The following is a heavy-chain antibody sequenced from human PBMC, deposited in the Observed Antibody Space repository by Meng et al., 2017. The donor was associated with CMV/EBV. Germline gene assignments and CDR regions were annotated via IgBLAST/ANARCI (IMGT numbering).Heavy chain of an antibody. Sequence: GESLKISCAASGFPFSNYGMHWVRQAPGKGLEWVAFIRYDGSNKYYADSVKGRFTISRDNSKNTLYLQMNSLRGEDTAVYYCAKRRGSSWYGWFDPWGQGTLVTVSS. CDR3: AKRRGSSWYGWFDP. J-gene: IGHJ5*02. D-gene: IGHD6-13*01. CDR2: IRYDGSNK. CDR1: GFPFSNYG. V-gene: IGHV3-30*02.